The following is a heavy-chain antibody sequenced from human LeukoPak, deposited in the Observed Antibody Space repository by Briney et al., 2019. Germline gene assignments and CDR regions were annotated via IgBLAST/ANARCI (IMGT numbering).Heavy chain of an antibody. J-gene: IGHJ4*02. CDR3: ARDNTYMFDY. V-gene: IGHV3-74*01. Sequence: GSLRLSCAASGFSFSSYWMNWVRQAPGKGLVWVAHINTDGRTTTYADSVKGRFTVARDNAKNTLYLEMNRFRAEDTAVYYCARDNTYMFDYWGQGTQVTVSS. CDR2: INTDGRTT. D-gene: IGHD2-2*02. CDR1: GFSFSSYW.